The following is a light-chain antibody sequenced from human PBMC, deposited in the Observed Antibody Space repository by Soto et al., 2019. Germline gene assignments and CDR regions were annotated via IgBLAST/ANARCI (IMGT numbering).Light chain of an antibody. CDR3: QQYSKWPLT. CDR2: SAS. Sequence: DIVMTQSPATLSVSPGERATLSCRASQTVSSYLAWYQQKPGQAPRLLIYSASTRATGIPARFSGSGSGTEFILTISSLQSEDFAVYSCQQYSKWPLTFGGGTKVDIK. CDR1: QTVSSY. J-gene: IGKJ4*01. V-gene: IGKV3-15*01.